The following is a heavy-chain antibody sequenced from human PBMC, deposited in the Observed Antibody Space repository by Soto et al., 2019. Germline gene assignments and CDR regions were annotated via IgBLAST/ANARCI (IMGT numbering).Heavy chain of an antibody. CDR2: IYYSGST. CDR3: ARSGLWFGELKGRLDY. J-gene: IGHJ4*02. Sequence: SETLSLTCTVSGGSISSGDYYWSWIRQPPGKGLEWIGYIYYSGSTYYNPSLKSRVTISVDTSKNQFSLKLSSVTAADTAVYYCARSGLWFGELKGRLDYWGQGTLVTVSS. V-gene: IGHV4-30-4*01. CDR1: GGSISSGDYY. D-gene: IGHD3-10*01.